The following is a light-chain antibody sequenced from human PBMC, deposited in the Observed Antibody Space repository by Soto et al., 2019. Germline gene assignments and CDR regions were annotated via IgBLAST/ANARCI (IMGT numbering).Light chain of an antibody. CDR3: QQRSNWPVT. V-gene: IGKV3-11*01. CDR2: DAS. CDR1: QSVSSY. Sequence: EIVLTQSPATLSLSPGERATLSCRASQSVSSYLAWYQQKPGQAPRLLIYDASNRATGIPARFSGSGSGTDFTLTINSLEPEDSAVYYCQQRSNWPVTFGQGTKVDI. J-gene: IGKJ1*01.